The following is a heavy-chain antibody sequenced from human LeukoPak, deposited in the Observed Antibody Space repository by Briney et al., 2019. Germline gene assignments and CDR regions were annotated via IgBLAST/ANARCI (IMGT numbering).Heavy chain of an antibody. Sequence: ASVKVSCKPSGYTFTRHGISWVRQAPGQGLEWMGWISPYNGNTNYAQKFQGRVTMTTDTSTSTAHMELRSLRSDDTAVYYCARNVAYCSDDSCYYIDPWGQGTLVTVSS. CDR3: ARNVAYCSDDSCYYIDP. CDR1: GYTFTRHG. D-gene: IGHD2-15*01. V-gene: IGHV1-18*01. CDR2: ISPYNGNT. J-gene: IGHJ5*02.